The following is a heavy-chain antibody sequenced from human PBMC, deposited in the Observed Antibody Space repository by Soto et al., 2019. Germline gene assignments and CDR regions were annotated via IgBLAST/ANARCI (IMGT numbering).Heavy chain of an antibody. V-gene: IGHV3-49*03. D-gene: IGHD5-12*01. CDR2: IRSVPYGGTT. CDR3: TRMDSGCAIFDD. Sequence: PGGSLRLSCSTSGFVFADYGLNWFRQAPGKGLEWVGFIRSVPYGGTTEYAASVKGRFTISVDVSKSIGYLQMNSLQTEDTAVYFCTRMDSGCAIFDDWGQGTLVTVSS. J-gene: IGHJ4*02. CDR1: GFVFADYG.